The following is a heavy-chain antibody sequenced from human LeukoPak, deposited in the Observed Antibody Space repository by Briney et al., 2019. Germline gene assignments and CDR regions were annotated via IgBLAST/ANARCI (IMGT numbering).Heavy chain of an antibody. CDR2: ISGSGGST. J-gene: IGHJ3*02. V-gene: IGHV3-23*01. D-gene: IGHD1-26*01. Sequence: PGGSLRLSCAASGFTFSSYAMSWVRQAPGKGLEWVSAISGSGGSTYYADSVKGRFTISRDNSKNTLYLQMNRLRVEDTDVYYYACGGSGGWELLGAICIRGQVIMVTVSS. CDR1: GFTFSSYA. CDR3: ACGGSGGWELLGAICI.